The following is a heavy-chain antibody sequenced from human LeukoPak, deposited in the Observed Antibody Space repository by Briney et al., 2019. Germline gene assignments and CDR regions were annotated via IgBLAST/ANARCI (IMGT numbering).Heavy chain of an antibody. D-gene: IGHD3-3*01. Sequence: GGALRLSCAASGFTFSSYSMNWVRQAPGKGLEWVSSISNSSSYIYYADSVKGRFTISRDKAKNSLYLQMNSLRAEDTAVYYCASKDFWSGYRHWGQGTLVTVSS. CDR2: ISNSSSYI. CDR1: GFTFSSYS. CDR3: ASKDFWSGYRH. V-gene: IGHV3-21*01. J-gene: IGHJ4*02.